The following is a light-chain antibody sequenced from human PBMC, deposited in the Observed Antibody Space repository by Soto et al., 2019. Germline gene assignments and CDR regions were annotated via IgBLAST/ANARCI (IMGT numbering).Light chain of an antibody. J-gene: IGKJ1*01. Sequence: EIVLTPSPGTLSLSPVERATLSCRASQSVSSNFLAWYQQKPGQAPRLLIYGASKRATGIPDRFSGSGSGTDFTLTISRLEPEDFAVYYCQQYGSSPRTFGQGTKVDIK. CDR3: QQYGSSPRT. CDR2: GAS. CDR1: QSVSSNF. V-gene: IGKV3-20*01.